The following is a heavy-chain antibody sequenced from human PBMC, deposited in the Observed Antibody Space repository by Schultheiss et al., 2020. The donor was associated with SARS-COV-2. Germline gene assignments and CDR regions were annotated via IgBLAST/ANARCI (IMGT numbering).Heavy chain of an antibody. J-gene: IGHJ3*02. V-gene: IGHV4-31*03. D-gene: IGHD2/OR15-2a*01. CDR1: GGSISSGGYY. Sequence: LRLSCTVSGGSISSGGYYWSWIRQHPGKGLEWIGYIYYSGSTYYNPSLKSRVTISVDTSKNQFSLKLSSVTAADTAVYYCARGDFADAFDIWGQGTMVTVSS. CDR2: IYYSGST. CDR3: ARGDFADAFDI.